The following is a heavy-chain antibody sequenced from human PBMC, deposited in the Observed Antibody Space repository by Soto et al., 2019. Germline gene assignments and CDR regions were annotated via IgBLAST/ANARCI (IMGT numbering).Heavy chain of an antibody. J-gene: IGHJ4*02. Sequence: SLRLSCAASGFIFSLYIMNWVRQAPGKGLEWVSSISSTGALMYYADSVKGRFTISRDDADNSLYLQMNSLRVEDTAVYYCARDRLARGIPVAGRIDYWGQGALVTVSS. CDR1: GFIFSLYI. D-gene: IGHD6-19*01. V-gene: IGHV3-21*01. CDR2: ISSTGALM. CDR3: ARDRLARGIPVAGRIDY.